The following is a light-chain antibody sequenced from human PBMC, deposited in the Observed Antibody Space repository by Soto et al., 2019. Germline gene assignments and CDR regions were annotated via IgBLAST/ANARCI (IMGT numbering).Light chain of an antibody. J-gene: IGKJ1*01. Sequence: EIVMTQSPATLSVSPGERATLSCRASQSISNNLAWYHQRPGQAPRLLIYGASTRATGIPARFSGSESGTEFTLTISSLQSEDFAVYYCQQYNNWWTFGQGTRVESK. CDR3: QQYNNWWT. V-gene: IGKV3-15*01. CDR1: QSISNN. CDR2: GAS.